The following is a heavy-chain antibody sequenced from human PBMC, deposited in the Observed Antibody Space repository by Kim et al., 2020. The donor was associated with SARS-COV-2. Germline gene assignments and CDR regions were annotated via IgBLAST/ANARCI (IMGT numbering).Heavy chain of an antibody. V-gene: IGHV4-34*01. J-gene: IGHJ6*02. D-gene: IGHD6-13*01. Sequence: SETLSLTCAVYGGSFSGYYWSWIRQPPGKGLEWIGEINHSGSTNYNPSLKSRVTISVDTSKNQFSLKLSSVTAADTAVYYCARANTPRYSSYSSSWYGNHHYYYYGMDVWGQGTTVTVSS. CDR3: ARANTPRYSSYSSSWYGNHHYYYYGMDV. CDR2: INHSGST. CDR1: GGSFSGYY.